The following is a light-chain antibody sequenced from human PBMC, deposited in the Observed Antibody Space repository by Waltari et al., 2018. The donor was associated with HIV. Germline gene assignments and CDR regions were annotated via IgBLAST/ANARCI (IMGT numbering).Light chain of an antibody. J-gene: IGKJ1*01. V-gene: IGKV4-1*01. CDR1: QSLLYSPNNKNF. Sequence: DIVMTQTPDSLIVSPGERAPINCRSNQSLLYSPNNKNFLVWYQQKPGQPPKLLIYWASSRESGVPARFSGSGSGTNFTLTISSLQPEDVATYFCQQYFSTPWTFGQGTKV. CDR2: WAS. CDR3: QQYFSTPWT.